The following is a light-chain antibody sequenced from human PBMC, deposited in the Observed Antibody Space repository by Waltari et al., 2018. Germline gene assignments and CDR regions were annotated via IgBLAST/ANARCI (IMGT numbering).Light chain of an antibody. Sequence: QSALTQPASVSGSLGQSITLSCTRRTTNIGTYNLVSRYQHPPGKAPRLVSSEDTKRPSGISDRFSGSNSGKTASLTISGLQAEDEAEYYCCSHAGSSVFVFGGGTKLTVL. CDR3: CSHAGSSVFV. V-gene: IGLV2-23*02. CDR1: TTNIGTYNL. CDR2: EDT. J-gene: IGLJ2*01.